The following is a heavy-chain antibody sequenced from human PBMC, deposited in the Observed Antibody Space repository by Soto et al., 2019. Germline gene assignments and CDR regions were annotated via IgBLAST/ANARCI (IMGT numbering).Heavy chain of an antibody. CDR2: ISYDGSNK. CDR1: GFTFSSNG. D-gene: IGHD6-6*01. CDR3: GKEKATSIALES. V-gene: IGHV3-30*18. J-gene: IGHJ4*02. Sequence: QVQLVESGGGVVQPGRSLTLSCAASGFTFSSNGMHWVRQAPGKGLEWLAVISYDGSNKYYADSVKGRFTISRDNSKNALPLQMNSLRPEDTAVYYCGKEKATSIALESWGQRALVTVSS.